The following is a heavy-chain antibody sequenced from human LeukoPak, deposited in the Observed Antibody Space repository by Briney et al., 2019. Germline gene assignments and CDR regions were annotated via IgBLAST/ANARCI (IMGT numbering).Heavy chain of an antibody. D-gene: IGHD3-10*02. CDR3: AELGITMIGGV. Sequence: PGGSLRLSCAASGFTLSNYAMSWVRQAPGKGLEWVSYISSSGSTIYYADSVKGRFTISRDNAKNSLYLQMNSLRAEDTAVHYCAELGITMIGGVWGKGTTVTISS. V-gene: IGHV3-48*03. CDR1: GFTLSNYA. J-gene: IGHJ6*04. CDR2: ISSSGSTI.